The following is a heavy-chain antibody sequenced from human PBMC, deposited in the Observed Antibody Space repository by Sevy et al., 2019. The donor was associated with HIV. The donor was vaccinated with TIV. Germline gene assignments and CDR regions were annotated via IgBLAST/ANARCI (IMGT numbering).Heavy chain of an antibody. CDR2: VSWNSRNI. J-gene: IGHJ6*02. CDR1: GFPFNDHA. CDR3: AKDINRGCDGVNCYSYYYYFYGLDV. V-gene: IGHV3-9*01. D-gene: IGHD2-21*01. Sequence: GGSVRLSCAASGFPFNDHAMHWVRQVPGKGLEWVSGVSWNSRNIGYADSVKGRFTISRDNARHFLYREMNSLRPEDTVLYYCAKDINRGCDGVNCYSYYYYFYGLDVWGQGTTVTVSS.